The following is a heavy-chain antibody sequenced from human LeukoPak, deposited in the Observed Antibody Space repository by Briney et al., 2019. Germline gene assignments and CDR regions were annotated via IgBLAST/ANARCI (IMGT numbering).Heavy chain of an antibody. D-gene: IGHD3-22*01. J-gene: IGHJ4*02. V-gene: IGHV1-2*04. Sequence: GASAKVSCTASGYTFTGYYMHWVRQAPGQGLEWMGWINRNSGGTNYAQKFQGWVTMTRDTSISTAYMELSRLRSDDTAVYYCARSSGGITMISNLDYWGQGTLVTVSS. CDR2: INRNSGGT. CDR3: ARSSGGITMISNLDY. CDR1: GYTFTGYY.